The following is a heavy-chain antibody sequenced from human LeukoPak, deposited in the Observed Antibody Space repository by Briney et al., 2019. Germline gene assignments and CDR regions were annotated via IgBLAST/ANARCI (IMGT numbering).Heavy chain of an antibody. CDR3: ARDPGSTNLFDY. CDR2: ISGSGGST. V-gene: IGHV3-23*01. Sequence: QPGGSLRLSCAASGFTFSSYAMSWVRQAPGKGLEWVSAISGSGGSTYYADSVKGRFTISRDNSKNTLYLQMNSLRAEDTAVYYCARDPGSTNLFDYWGQGTLVTVSS. D-gene: IGHD2-2*01. CDR1: GFTFSSYA. J-gene: IGHJ4*02.